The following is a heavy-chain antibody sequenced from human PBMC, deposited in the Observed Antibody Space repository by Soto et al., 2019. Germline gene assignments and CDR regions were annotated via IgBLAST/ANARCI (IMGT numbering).Heavy chain of an antibody. CDR2: IFSNDEK. CDR3: ARRVPDYYDSSGYNDAFDI. V-gene: IGHV2-26*01. J-gene: IGHJ3*02. Sequence: QVTLKESGPVLVKPTETLTLTCTVSGFSLSNARMGVSWIRQPPGKALEWLAHIFSNDEKSYSTSLKSRLTSSKDTSKSQVVLTRTNIDPVDTATYYCARRVPDYYDSSGYNDAFDIWGQGTMVTVSS. D-gene: IGHD3-22*01. CDR1: GFSLSNARMG.